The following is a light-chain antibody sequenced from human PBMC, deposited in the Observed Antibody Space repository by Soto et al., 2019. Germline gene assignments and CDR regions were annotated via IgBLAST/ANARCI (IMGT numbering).Light chain of an antibody. CDR1: NIGSKS. CDR3: QVWDSSSDHAV. V-gene: IGLV3-21*04. Sequence: SYELTQPPSVSVAPGKTARITCGGNNIGSKSVHWYQQKPGQAPVLVIYYDSDRPSVIPERFSGSNSGNTATLTISRVEAGDEADYYCQVWDSSSDHAVFGGGTQLTVL. CDR2: YDS. J-gene: IGLJ7*01.